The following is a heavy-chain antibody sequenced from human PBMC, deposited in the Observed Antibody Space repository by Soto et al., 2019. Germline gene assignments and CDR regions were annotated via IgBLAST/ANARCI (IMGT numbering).Heavy chain of an antibody. CDR1: SGSISSGNW. CDR2: IYHSGST. J-gene: IGHJ4*02. D-gene: IGHD4-4*01. Sequence: SETLSLTCAVSSGSISSGNWWSWVRQPPGKGLEWIGEIYHSGSTNYNPSLKSRVTISVDKSKNQFSLKLSSVTAADTAVYYCARGYTVRVIVYFDYWGQGTLVTVSS. CDR3: ARGYTVRVIVYFDY. V-gene: IGHV4-4*02.